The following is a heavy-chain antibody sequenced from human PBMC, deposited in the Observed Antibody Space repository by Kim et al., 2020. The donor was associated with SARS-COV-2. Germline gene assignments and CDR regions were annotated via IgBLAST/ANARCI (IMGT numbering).Heavy chain of an antibody. CDR2: IYYSGST. CDR3: ARLGGRSWSANFDY. CDR1: GGSISSSSYY. V-gene: IGHV4-39*01. Sequence: SETLSLTCTVSGGSISSSSYYWGWIRQPPGKGLEWIGSIYYSGSTYYNPSLKSRVTISVDTSKNQFSLKLSSVTAADTAVYYCARLGGRSWSANFDYWG. D-gene: IGHD6-13*01. J-gene: IGHJ4*01.